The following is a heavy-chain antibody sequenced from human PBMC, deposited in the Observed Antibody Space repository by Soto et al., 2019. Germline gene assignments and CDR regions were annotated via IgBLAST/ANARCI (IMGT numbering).Heavy chain of an antibody. Sequence: ASVKVSCKASGYTFTSYGISWVRQAPGQGLERMGWISAYNGNTNYAQKLQGRATMTTDTSTSTAYMELRSLRSDDTAVYYCARDLRGAQSLVIYYGMDVWGQGTTVTVSS. CDR3: ARDLRGAQSLVIYYGMDV. V-gene: IGHV1-18*01. J-gene: IGHJ6*02. CDR1: GYTFTSYG. D-gene: IGHD6-19*01. CDR2: ISAYNGNT.